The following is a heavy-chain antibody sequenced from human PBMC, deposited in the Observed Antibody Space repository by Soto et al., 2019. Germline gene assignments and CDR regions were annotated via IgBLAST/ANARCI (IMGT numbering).Heavy chain of an antibody. CDR1: GGTFSSYA. CDR3: ARATGYCSSTSCYDAYYYGMGV. D-gene: IGHD2-2*01. J-gene: IGHJ6*02. Sequence: SVKVSCKASGGTFSSYAISWVRQAPGQGLEWMGGIIPIFGTANYAQKFQGRVTVTADKSTSTAYMELSSLRSEDTAVYYCARATGYCSSTSCYDAYYYGMGVWGQGTTVTV. CDR2: IIPIFGTA. V-gene: IGHV1-69*06.